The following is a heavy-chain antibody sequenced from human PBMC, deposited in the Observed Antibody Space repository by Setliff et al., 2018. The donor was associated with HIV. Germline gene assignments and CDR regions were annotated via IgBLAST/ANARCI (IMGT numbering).Heavy chain of an antibody. J-gene: IGHJ4*02. V-gene: IGHV4-31*02. Sequence: SETLSLTCTVSGGSISSGGNYWSWIRQYPGKGLEWIGYIYYTGSTYYNPSLKSRVTISVDTSKNQFSLKLSSVTAADTAVYYCARPGNWGDRSLNYWGQGTLVTVSS. CDR1: GGSISSGGNY. D-gene: IGHD3-10*01. CDR2: IYYTGST. CDR3: ARPGNWGDRSLNY.